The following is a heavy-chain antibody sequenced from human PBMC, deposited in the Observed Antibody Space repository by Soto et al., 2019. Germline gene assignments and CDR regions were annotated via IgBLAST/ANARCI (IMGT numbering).Heavy chain of an antibody. CDR2: ISGSGGST. CDR1: GFTFSSCA. D-gene: IGHD2-2*01. V-gene: IGHV3-23*01. J-gene: IGHJ3*02. CDR3: AKVGYCSSTSCRYDAFDI. Sequence: GGSLRLSCAASGFTFSSCAMSWVRQAPGKGLEWVSAISGSGGSTYYADSVKGRFTISRDNSKNTLYLQMNSLRAEDTAVYYCAKVGYCSSTSCRYDAFDIWGQGTMVTVSS.